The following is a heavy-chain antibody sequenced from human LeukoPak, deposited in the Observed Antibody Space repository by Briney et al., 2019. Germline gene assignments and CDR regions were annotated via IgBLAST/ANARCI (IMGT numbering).Heavy chain of an antibody. V-gene: IGHV3-7*01. CDR1: GFSFSSYW. J-gene: IGHJ6*02. Sequence: GGSLRLSCETSGFSFSSYWMTWVRQAPGKGPEWVANINEDESQKNFVDSVKGRFTISRDNAKSSLYLQMNSLRVEDTAVYYCTRDLMDYDVSTGLHHYYMDVWGQGTTVTVSS. CDR2: INEDESQK. CDR3: TRDLMDYDVSTGLHHYYMDV. D-gene: IGHD3-9*01.